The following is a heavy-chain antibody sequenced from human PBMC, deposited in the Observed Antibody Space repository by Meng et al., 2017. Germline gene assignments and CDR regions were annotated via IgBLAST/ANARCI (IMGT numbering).Heavy chain of an antibody. CDR3: ARAAVAEAVAFDI. V-gene: IGHV3-33*01. D-gene: IGHD6-19*01. Sequence: GESLKISCAASGFTFSSYGMHWVRQAPGKGLEWVAVIWYDGSNKYYADSVKGRFTISRDKSKNKLYLQMNSLRAEDTAVYYCARAAVAEAVAFDIWGQGTMVTVSS. CDR1: GFTFSSYG. CDR2: IWYDGSNK. J-gene: IGHJ3*02.